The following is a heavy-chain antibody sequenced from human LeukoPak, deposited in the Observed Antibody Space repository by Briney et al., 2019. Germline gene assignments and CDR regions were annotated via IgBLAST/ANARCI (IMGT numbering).Heavy chain of an antibody. J-gene: IGHJ4*02. Sequence: GGSLRLSCAASGFTFSSYAMSWVRQAPGKGLEWVSAISGSGGSTYYADSVKGRFTISRDNSKNTLYLQMNSLRAEDTAVYYCAKDRSIAVAFYYLDYWGQGTLVTVSS. D-gene: IGHD6-19*01. V-gene: IGHV3-23*01. CDR1: GFTFSSYA. CDR3: AKDRSIAVAFYYLDY. CDR2: ISGSGGST.